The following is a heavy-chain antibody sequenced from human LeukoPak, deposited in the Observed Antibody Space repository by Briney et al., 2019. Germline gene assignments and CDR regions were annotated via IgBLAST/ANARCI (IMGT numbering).Heavy chain of an antibody. CDR1: GFNYLTFD. D-gene: IGHD6-19*01. J-gene: IGHJ4*02. Sequence: GGSLRLYGSASGFNYLTFDLHGVGPAAGPGLEYVSGIGGFGGGTYYADCVRGRFTISRDNSKNMLYLQMSSLRAEDTAVYYCVKGRAVAGRFDYWGQGTLVTVSS. V-gene: IGHV3-64D*06. CDR3: VKGRAVAGRFDY. CDR2: IGGFGGGT.